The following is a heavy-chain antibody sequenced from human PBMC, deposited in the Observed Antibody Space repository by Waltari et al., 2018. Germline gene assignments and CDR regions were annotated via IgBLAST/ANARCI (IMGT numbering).Heavy chain of an antibody. CDR1: GGYIRHYY. D-gene: IGHD2-21*01. CDR3: ARGPYCGGDCYLDS. V-gene: IGHV4-4*07. Sequence: QVHLQESGPGLVKPSETLSLNCSVSGGYIRHYYWSWIRQPAGKGPEWIGRIYSSGTTDYNPSLKSRVTMSVDTPKNEFSLNLASVTAADTAVYYCARGPYCGGDCYLDSWGQGTLVTVSS. J-gene: IGHJ4*02. CDR2: IYSSGTT.